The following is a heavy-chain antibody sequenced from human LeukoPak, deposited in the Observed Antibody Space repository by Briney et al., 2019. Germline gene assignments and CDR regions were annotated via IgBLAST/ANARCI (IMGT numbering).Heavy chain of an antibody. CDR2: ISAYNGNT. J-gene: IGHJ4*02. CDR1: GYTFTSYG. D-gene: IGHD3-22*01. Sequence: ASVKVSCKASGYTFTSYGISWVRQAPGQGLEWMGWISAYNGNTNYAQKLQGRVTMTTDTSTSTAYMELRSLRSDDTAVYYCARDSGLGYYDSSGYYYVSWGQGTLVTVSS. CDR3: ARDSGLGYYDSSGYYYVS. V-gene: IGHV1-18*01.